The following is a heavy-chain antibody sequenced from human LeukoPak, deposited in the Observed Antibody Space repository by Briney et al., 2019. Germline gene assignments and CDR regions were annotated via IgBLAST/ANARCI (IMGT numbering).Heavy chain of an antibody. CDR2: MNPNSGNT. V-gene: IGHV1-8*01. D-gene: IGHD2-2*01. CDR1: GYTFSSYD. J-gene: IGHJ4*02. Sequence: ASVTVSCNTSGYTFSSYDVIWVRLAPGQGLEWMGWMNPNSGNTGYAQKFQGRVTMTGDTSISTAYMELSSLISEDTAVYYCARAIRNQLLSDYWGQGTLVTVSS. CDR3: ARAIRNQLLSDY.